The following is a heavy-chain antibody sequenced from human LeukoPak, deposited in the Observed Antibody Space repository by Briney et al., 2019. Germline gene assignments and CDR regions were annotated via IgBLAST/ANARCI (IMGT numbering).Heavy chain of an antibody. J-gene: IGHJ4*02. CDR2: IYYSGST. CDR1: GGSISSYY. Sequence: SETLSLTCTVSGGSISSYYWSWIRQPPGKGLEWIGYIYYSGSTNYNPSLKSRVTISVDTSKNQFSLQLNSVTPEDTAVYYCARDYGGNSGSGIDYWGQGTLVTVSS. D-gene: IGHD4-23*01. V-gene: IGHV4-59*12. CDR3: ARDYGGNSGSGIDY.